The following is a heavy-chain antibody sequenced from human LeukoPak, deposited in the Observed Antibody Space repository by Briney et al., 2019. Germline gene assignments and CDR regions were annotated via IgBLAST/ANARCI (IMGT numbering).Heavy chain of an antibody. CDR2: ISSGSRYI. J-gene: IGHJ4*02. CDR3: ARDLMVAAAGNPYFDY. D-gene: IGHD6-13*01. CDR1: GFTFSTSD. V-gene: IGHV3-21*06. Sequence: GGSLRLSCATSGFTFSTSDMNWVRQTPGKGLEWVSSISSGSRYIYYADSVKGRFTSSRDNAGNSLFLQMNSLRAEDTAVYYCARDLMVAAAGNPYFDYWGQGTLVTVSS.